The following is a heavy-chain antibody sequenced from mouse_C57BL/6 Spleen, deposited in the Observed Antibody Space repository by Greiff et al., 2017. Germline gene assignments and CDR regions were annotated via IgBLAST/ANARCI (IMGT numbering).Heavy chain of an antibody. CDR1: GYSITSGYY. V-gene: IGHV3-6*01. CDR2: ISYDGSN. Sequence: EVQLVESGPGLVKPSQSLSLTCSVTGYSITSGYYWNWIRQFPGNKLEWMGYISYDGSNNYNPSLKNRISITRDTSKNQFFLKLNSVTTEDTATYYCARYSNYVHWYFDVWGTGTTVTVSS. CDR3: ARYSNYVHWYFDV. J-gene: IGHJ1*03. D-gene: IGHD2-5*01.